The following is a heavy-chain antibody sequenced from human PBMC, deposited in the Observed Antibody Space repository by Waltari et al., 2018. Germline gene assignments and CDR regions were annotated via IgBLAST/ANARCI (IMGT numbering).Heavy chain of an antibody. J-gene: IGHJ6*03. CDR2: IYYSGST. CDR3: ARASGSYSYYYMDV. D-gene: IGHD1-26*01. Sequence: QVQLQESGPGLVKPSETLSLTCTVSGGSISSHYWSWIRQPPGKGLEWIGDIYYSGSTNYKPALKSRVTISVDTAKNQFSLKLSSVTAADTAVYYCARASGSYSYYYMDVWGKGTTVTVSS. CDR1: GGSISSHY. V-gene: IGHV4-59*11.